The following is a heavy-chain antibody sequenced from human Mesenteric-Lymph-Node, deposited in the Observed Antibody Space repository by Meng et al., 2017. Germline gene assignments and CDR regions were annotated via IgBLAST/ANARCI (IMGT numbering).Heavy chain of an antibody. CDR1: GFTVSNHY. D-gene: IGHD5-24*01. J-gene: IGHJ4*02. CDR3: ARAVYNILRGYYFDS. Sequence: VRLWGHGGGLVQPGGSLGLSCVVSGFTVSNHYMSWVRQAPGKGLEWVSILYSGGDAYYADSVRGRFTISRDYFKNTLFLQLSSLTAEDTAVYYCARAVYNILRGYYFDSWGQGTLVTVSS. CDR2: LYSGGDA. V-gene: IGHV3-66*01.